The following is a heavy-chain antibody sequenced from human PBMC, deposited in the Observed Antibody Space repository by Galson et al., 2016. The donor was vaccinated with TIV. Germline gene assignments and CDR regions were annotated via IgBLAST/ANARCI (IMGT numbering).Heavy chain of an antibody. CDR3: ATIRDVHCAGGCDSEWCFDL. V-gene: IGHV5-51*01. Sequence: QSGAEVKKPGESLKISCKGSGSSFTNNWIGWVRQMPGKGLEWMGIIYPGDSATRYSPSFQGQVTISADKSISTAYLQWSSVKASDTAMYYCATIRDVHCAGGCDSEWCFDLWGRGTLVTVSS. D-gene: IGHD2-21*02. J-gene: IGHJ2*01. CDR2: IYPGDSAT. CDR1: GSSFTNNW.